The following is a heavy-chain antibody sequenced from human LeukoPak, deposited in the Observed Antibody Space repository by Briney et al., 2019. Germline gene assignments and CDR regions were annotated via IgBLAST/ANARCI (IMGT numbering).Heavy chain of an antibody. CDR1: GFTFINAW. D-gene: IGHD3-10*01. J-gene: IGHJ4*02. V-gene: IGHV3-15*01. Sequence: PGGSLRLSCAASGFTFINAWMSWVRQAPGKGLELVGRIKSNTDGGTADHGTPVKGRFIISRDDSKNTLYLQMNILKTEDTAVYFCSTVGPSGSHYPLDSWGQGTLVTVSS. CDR2: IKSNTDGGTA. CDR3: STVGPSGSHYPLDS.